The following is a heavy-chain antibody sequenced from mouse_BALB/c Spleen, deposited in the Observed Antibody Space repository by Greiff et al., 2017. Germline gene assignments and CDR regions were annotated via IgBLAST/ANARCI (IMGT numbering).Heavy chain of an antibody. CDR2: ISSGSSTI. V-gene: IGHV5-17*02. J-gene: IGHJ4*01. CDR3: ARFTTHEGAMDY. CDR1: GFTFSSFG. Sequence: EVQVVESGGGLVQPGGSRKLSCAASGFTFSSFGMHWVRQAPEKGLEWVAYISSGSSTIYYADTVKGRFTISRDNPKNTLFLQMASLRSEDTAMYYCARFTTHEGAMDYWGQGTSVTVSS. D-gene: IGHD1-1*01.